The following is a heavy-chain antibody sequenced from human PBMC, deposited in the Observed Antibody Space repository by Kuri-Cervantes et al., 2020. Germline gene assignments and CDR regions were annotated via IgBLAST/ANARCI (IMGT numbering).Heavy chain of an antibody. CDR1: GGTFSSYA. CDR2: IIPIFGTA. CDR3: ARDRRYYYDSSGY. J-gene: IGHJ4*02. V-gene: IGHV1-69*13. Sequence: SVKVSCKASGGTFSSYAISWVRQAPGQGLEWMGGIIPIFGTANYAQKFQGRVTITADESTSTAYMELSSLRSEDTAVYYCARDRRYYYDSSGYWCQGTLVTVSS. D-gene: IGHD3-22*01.